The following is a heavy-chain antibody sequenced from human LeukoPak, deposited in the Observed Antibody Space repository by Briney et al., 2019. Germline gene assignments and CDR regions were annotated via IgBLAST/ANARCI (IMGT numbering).Heavy chain of an antibody. CDR1: GFTFSSYS. Sequence: PGGSLRLSCAASGFTFSSYSMSWVRQAPGKGLEWVSSISSSSSYIYYADSVKGRFTISRDNAKNSLYLQMNSLRAEDTAVYYCARLLRFLEWSRYDPWGQGTLVIVSS. CDR2: ISSSSSYI. J-gene: IGHJ5*02. D-gene: IGHD3-3*01. V-gene: IGHV3-21*01. CDR3: ARLLRFLEWSRYDP.